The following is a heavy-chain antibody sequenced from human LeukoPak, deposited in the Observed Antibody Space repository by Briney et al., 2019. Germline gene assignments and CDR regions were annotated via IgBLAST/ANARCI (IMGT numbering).Heavy chain of an antibody. D-gene: IGHD2-2*01. Sequence: SETLSLTCAVYGGSFSGYYWSWIRQPPGKGLEWIGEINHSGSTNYNPSLKSRVTISVDTSKTQFSLKLSSVTAADTAVYYCARFVVVPAAIPFDYWGQGTLVTVSS. V-gene: IGHV4-34*01. CDR3: ARFVVVPAAIPFDY. CDR1: GGSFSGYY. J-gene: IGHJ4*02. CDR2: INHSGST.